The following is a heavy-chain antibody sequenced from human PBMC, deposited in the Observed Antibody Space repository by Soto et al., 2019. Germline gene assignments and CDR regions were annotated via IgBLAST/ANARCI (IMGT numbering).Heavy chain of an antibody. Sequence: GESLKISCKGSGYSFTSYWIGWVRQMPGKGLEWMGIIYPGDSDTRYSPSFQGQVTISADKSISTAYLQWSSLKASDTAMYYCARHSFGEDYYGSGSQNYYGMDVWGQGTTVTVSS. V-gene: IGHV5-51*01. CDR1: GYSFTSYW. CDR2: IYPGDSDT. J-gene: IGHJ6*02. D-gene: IGHD3-10*01. CDR3: ARHSFGEDYYGSGSQNYYGMDV.